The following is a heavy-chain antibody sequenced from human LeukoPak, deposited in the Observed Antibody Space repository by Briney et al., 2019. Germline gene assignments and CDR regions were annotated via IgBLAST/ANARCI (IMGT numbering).Heavy chain of an antibody. CDR2: ISGSGGST. CDR1: GITFSSYA. J-gene: IGHJ4*01. Sequence: GGSLRLSCAASGITFSSYAMTWVRQAPGKGLEWVSAISGSGGSTYYADSVKGRFTISRDNSKNTLYLQMNSLRAEDTAVYSCAKCRYDSSGYYFDYWGQRTLVTVSS. CDR3: AKCRYDSSGYYFDY. D-gene: IGHD3-22*01. V-gene: IGHV3-23*01.